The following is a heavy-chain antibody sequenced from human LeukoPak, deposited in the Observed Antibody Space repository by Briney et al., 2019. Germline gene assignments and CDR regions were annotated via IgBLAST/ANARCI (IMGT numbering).Heavy chain of an antibody. V-gene: IGHV3-23*01. D-gene: IGHD2-15*01. Sequence: PGGSLRLSCAASGFSFSSYAMSWVRQAPGKGLEWVSAISGSGGSTYYADSVEGRFTISRDNSKNTLYLQMNSLRAEDTAVYYCAKVGIVVVVAAPTSNWFDPWGQGTLVTVSS. CDR1: GFSFSSYA. J-gene: IGHJ5*02. CDR2: ISGSGGST. CDR3: AKVGIVVVVAAPTSNWFDP.